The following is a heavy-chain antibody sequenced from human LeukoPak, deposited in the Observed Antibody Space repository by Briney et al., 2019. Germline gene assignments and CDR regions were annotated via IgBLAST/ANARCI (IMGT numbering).Heavy chain of an antibody. CDR3: AKARYSSSWTGGYFDY. CDR2: ISGSGGST. Sequence: AGGSLGLSCAASGFTFSSYAMSWVRQAPGKGLEWVSAISGSGGSTYYADSVKGRFTISRDNSKNTLYLQMDSLRAEDTAVYYCAKARYSSSWTGGYFDYWGQGTLVTVSS. D-gene: IGHD6-13*01. J-gene: IGHJ4*02. CDR1: GFTFSSYA. V-gene: IGHV3-23*01.